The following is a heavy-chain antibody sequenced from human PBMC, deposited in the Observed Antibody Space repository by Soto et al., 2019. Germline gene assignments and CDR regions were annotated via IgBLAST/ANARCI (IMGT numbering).Heavy chain of an antibody. J-gene: IGHJ6*02. CDR2: IFYSGRA. D-gene: IGHD3-22*01. CDR3: ARYNYYYDSSGSEPGMDV. Sequence: SETLSLTCTVSGGSLSTGGYYWSWIRQHPGKGLEWIGYIFYSGRAYYNPSLKSRVTISVDTSKNQLSLKLSSVTAADTAVYYCARYNYYYDSSGSEPGMDVWGQGTTVTVSS. V-gene: IGHV4-31*03. CDR1: GGSLSTGGYY.